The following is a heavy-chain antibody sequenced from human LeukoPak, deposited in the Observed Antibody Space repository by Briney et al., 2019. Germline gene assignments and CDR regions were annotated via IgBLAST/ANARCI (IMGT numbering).Heavy chain of an antibody. CDR2: IYSSGST. V-gene: IGHV4-59*08. Sequence: PSETLSLTCTVSGGSISSYYWSWIRQPPGKGLEWIGYIYSSGSTNYSPSLKSRVTISVDTSKNQFSLKLYSVTAADTAVHYCARRYSGYGNAFDIWGQGTMVTASS. D-gene: IGHD5-12*01. J-gene: IGHJ3*02. CDR3: ARRYSGYGNAFDI. CDR1: GGSISSYY.